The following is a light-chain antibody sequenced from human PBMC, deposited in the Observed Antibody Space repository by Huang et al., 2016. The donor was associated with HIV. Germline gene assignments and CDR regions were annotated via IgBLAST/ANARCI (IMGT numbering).Light chain of an antibody. J-gene: IGKJ1*01. CDR1: QSVLYSSNNKNY. CDR3: QQYYSTRT. V-gene: IGKV4-1*01. Sequence: DIVMTQSPDSLAVSLGERATNNCKSSQSVLYSSNNKNYLAWYQQKPGQPPKLRIYWASTRESGVPDRFSGSGSGTDFTLTISSLQAEDVAVYYCQQYYSTRTFGQGTKVEIK. CDR2: WAS.